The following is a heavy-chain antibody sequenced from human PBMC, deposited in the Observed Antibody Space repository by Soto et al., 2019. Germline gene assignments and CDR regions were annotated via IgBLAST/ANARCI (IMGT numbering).Heavy chain of an antibody. Sequence: GASVKVSCKASGGTFSSYAISWVRQAPGQGLEWMGGIIPIFGTANYAQKFQGRVTITADESTSTAYMELSSLRSEDTAVYYCARDGERDYYYYGMDVWGQGTTVTVSS. CDR1: GGTFSSYA. CDR3: ARDGERDYYYYGMDV. CDR2: IIPIFGTA. V-gene: IGHV1-69*13. D-gene: IGHD2-21*01. J-gene: IGHJ6*02.